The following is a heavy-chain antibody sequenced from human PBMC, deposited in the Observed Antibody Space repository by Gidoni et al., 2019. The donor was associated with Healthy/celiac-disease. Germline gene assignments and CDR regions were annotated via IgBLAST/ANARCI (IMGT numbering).Heavy chain of an antibody. J-gene: IGHJ5*02. CDR1: GYTFTGYY. CDR3: ARKRIVGATLYSWFDP. V-gene: IGHV1-2*02. D-gene: IGHD1-26*01. Sequence: QVQLVQSGAEVKKPGASVKVSCKASGYTFTGYYMHWVRQAPGQGLEWMGWINPNSGGTNYAQKFQGRVTMTRDTSISTAYMELSRLRSDDTAVYYCARKRIVGATLYSWFDPWGQGTLVTVSS. CDR2: INPNSGGT.